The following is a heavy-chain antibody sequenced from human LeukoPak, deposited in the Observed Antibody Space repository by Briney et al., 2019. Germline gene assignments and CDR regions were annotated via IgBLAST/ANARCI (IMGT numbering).Heavy chain of an antibody. J-gene: IGHJ4*02. CDR3: ARGPSKPRKYYFDC. Sequence: HPGGSLRLSCAASGFTFSSYEMNWVRQAPGKGLEWVSYISSSGGTIYYADSVKGRFSISRDNAKNSLYLQMNSLRAEDTAVYYCARGPSKPRKYYFDCWGQGTLVTVSS. CDR2: ISSSGGTI. CDR1: GFTFSSYE. V-gene: IGHV3-48*03.